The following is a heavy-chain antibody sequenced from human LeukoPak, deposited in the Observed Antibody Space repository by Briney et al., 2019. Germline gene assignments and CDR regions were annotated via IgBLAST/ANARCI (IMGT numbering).Heavy chain of an antibody. J-gene: IGHJ4*02. Sequence: GGSLRLSCSASGFTFSSYWMSWVRQAPGKGLEWGANIKQDGSEKYYVDSMKGRFTISRDNAKNSLYLQMNSLRAEDTAVYYCARSGTAATMQRIDYWGQGTLVTVSS. CDR2: IKQDGSEK. D-gene: IGHD2-15*01. CDR1: GFTFSSYW. V-gene: IGHV3-7*01. CDR3: ARSGTAATMQRIDY.